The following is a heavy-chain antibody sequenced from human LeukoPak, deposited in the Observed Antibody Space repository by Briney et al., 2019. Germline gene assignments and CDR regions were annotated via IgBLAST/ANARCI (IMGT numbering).Heavy chain of an antibody. CDR3: ARGRCSGGSCYAVDFDY. J-gene: IGHJ4*02. CDR1: GGSISSSY. V-gene: IGHV4-34*01. Sequence: PSETLSLTCTVSGGSISSSYWSWIRQPPGKGLEWIGEINHSGSTNYNPSLKSRVTISVDTSKNQFSLKLSSVTAADTAVYYCARGRCSGGSCYAVDFDYWGQGTLVTVSS. CDR2: INHSGST. D-gene: IGHD2-15*01.